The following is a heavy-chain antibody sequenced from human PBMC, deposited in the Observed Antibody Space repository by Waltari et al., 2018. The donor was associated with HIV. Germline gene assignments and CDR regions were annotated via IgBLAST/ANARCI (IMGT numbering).Heavy chain of an antibody. V-gene: IGHV4-34*02. CDR1: GGSFNNFF. CDR3: ARRRWRTTMVFVVKGGVFDI. Sequence: QVQLQQWGAGLVKPAETLSLNCAVYGGSFNNFFLSFFRQTAEKGVEWIGEINQSGKTDYNPSLKGRVSLSIDPSKKQFYLKLTSMTVADTAIYYCARRRWRTTMVFVVKGGVFDIWGQGTEVTVSS. J-gene: IGHJ3*02. D-gene: IGHD2-21*01. CDR2: INQSGKT.